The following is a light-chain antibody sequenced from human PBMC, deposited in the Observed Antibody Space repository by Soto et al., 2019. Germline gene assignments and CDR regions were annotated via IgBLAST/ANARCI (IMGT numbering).Light chain of an antibody. Sequence: DIQMTQSPSSLSASVGDRVTITCRASQSINTYLIWYQQKLGKAPNLLICAASSLQSGVPSRFSGSGSGTDFTLTISSLQPEDFATYYCQQSYSAPPTFGQGTKVEI. CDR2: AAS. CDR3: QQSYSAPPT. J-gene: IGKJ1*01. CDR1: QSINTY. V-gene: IGKV1-39*01.